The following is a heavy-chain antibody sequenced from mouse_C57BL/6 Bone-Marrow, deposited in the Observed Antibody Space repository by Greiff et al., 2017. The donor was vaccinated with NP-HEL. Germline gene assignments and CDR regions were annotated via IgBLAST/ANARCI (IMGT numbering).Heavy chain of an antibody. V-gene: IGHV1-82*01. J-gene: IGHJ4*01. D-gene: IGHD3-1*01. CDR1: GYAFSSSW. CDR2: IYPGDGDT. Sequence: VQLVESGPELVKPGASVKISCKASGYAFSSSWMNWVKQRPGKGLEWIGRIYPGDGDTNYNGKFKGKATLTAAKSSSTAYMQLRSLTSEDSAVYFCARMRGAWAMDYWGQGTSVTVSS. CDR3: ARMRGAWAMDY.